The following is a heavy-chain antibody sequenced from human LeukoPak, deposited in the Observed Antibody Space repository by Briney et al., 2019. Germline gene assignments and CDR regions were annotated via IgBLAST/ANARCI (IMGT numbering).Heavy chain of an antibody. CDR2: IWYDGTTR. J-gene: IGHJ4*02. D-gene: IGHD6-13*01. V-gene: IGHV3-33*08. CDR1: GFTFSKYG. Sequence: PGRSLRLSCAASGFTFSKYGMHWVRQAPGKGLEWVAAIWYDGTTRFYADSVKGRFTISRDNSKNTLHLQMNSLRVEDTAVYYCARDSAGTVDYWGQGILVTVSS. CDR3: ARDSAGTVDY.